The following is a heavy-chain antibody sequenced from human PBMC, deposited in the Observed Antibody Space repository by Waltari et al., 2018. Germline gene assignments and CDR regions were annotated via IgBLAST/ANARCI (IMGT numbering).Heavy chain of an antibody. D-gene: IGHD3-22*01. CDR1: GYTFTSYD. J-gene: IGHJ3*02. Sequence: QVQLVQSGAEVKKPGASVKVSCKASGYTFTSYDINWVRQATGQGLEWMGWRNPNSGNTGYAQKFQGRVTITRNTSISTAYMELSSLRSEDTAVYYCARGGYYDSSGYSGAFDIWGQGTMVTVSS. CDR3: ARGGYYDSSGYSGAFDI. V-gene: IGHV1-8*03. CDR2: RNPNSGNT.